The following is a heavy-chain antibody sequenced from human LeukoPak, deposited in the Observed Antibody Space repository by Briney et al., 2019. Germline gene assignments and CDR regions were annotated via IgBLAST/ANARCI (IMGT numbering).Heavy chain of an antibody. J-gene: IGHJ4*02. CDR3: ARMGGYSGYATH. CDR2: IHYSGTT. D-gene: IGHD5-12*01. CDR1: GGSISTYY. Sequence: SETLSLTCTVSGGSISTYYWSWIRQPPGKGLEWIGYIHYSGTTNYNPSLKNRVTISLDTSKSQFSLNLSSVTAADTAVCYCARMGGYSGYATHWGQGTLVTVSS. V-gene: IGHV4-59*08.